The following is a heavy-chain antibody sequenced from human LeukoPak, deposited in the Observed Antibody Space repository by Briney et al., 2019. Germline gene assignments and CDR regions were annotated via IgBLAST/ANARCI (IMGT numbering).Heavy chain of an antibody. CDR2: IKSKTDGGTT. V-gene: IGHV3-15*01. J-gene: IGHJ4*02. CDR1: GFTFSNAW. D-gene: IGHD6-19*01. Sequence: PGGSLRLSCAASGFTFSNAWMSWFRRAPGKGLEWVGRIKSKTDGGTTDYAAPVKGRFTISRDDSKNTLYLQMNSLKTEDTAVYYCTTDLNIAVADAFDYWGQGTLVTVSS. CDR3: TTDLNIAVADAFDY.